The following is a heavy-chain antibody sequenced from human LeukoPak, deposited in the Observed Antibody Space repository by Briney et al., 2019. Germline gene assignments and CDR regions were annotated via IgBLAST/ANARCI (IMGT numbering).Heavy chain of an antibody. CDR1: GFTFSNFA. Sequence: GGSLRLSCAASGFTFSNFAMTWVRQAPGKGPEWVSYISGSSRTIYYADSVKGRFTISRDNAKNSLYLQMNSLRDEDTAVYYCARNEWADYWGQGTLVTVSS. D-gene: IGHD1-26*01. V-gene: IGHV3-48*02. CDR2: ISGSSRTI. J-gene: IGHJ4*02. CDR3: ARNEWADY.